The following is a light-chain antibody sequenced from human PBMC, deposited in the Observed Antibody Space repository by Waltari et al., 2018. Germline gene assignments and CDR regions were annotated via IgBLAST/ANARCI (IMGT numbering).Light chain of an antibody. V-gene: IGLV8-61*01. CDR2: STT. CDR3: VLYMGSGSWV. Sequence: QTVVTQEPSFSVSPGGTVTLTCGLSSGSVSTSYYPSWYQLTPGQAPRTLIYSTTTRSSGVPDRFSGSILGNKAALTITGAQADDESDYYCVLYMGSGSWVFGGGTKLTVL. J-gene: IGLJ3*02. CDR1: SGSVSTSYY.